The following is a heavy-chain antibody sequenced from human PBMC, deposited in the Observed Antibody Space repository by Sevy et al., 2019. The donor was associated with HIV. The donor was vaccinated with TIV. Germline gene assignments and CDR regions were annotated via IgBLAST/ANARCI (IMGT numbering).Heavy chain of an antibody. CDR2: FVPEYGER. V-gene: IGHV1-24*01. CDR3: ATTREYYQGKSGYFDY. Sequence: ASVKVSSKVSGYTLTQLSMHWVRQAPGKGLEWMGSFVPEYGERIYAQKFQGRITMTEDTSTDTAYMDLNSLKSDDTAVYYCATTREYYQGKSGYFDYWGQGALVTVSS. CDR1: GYTLTQLS. J-gene: IGHJ4*02. D-gene: IGHD2-15*01.